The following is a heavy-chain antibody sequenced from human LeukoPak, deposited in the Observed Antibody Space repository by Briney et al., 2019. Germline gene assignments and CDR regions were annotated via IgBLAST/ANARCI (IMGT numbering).Heavy chain of an antibody. D-gene: IGHD3-16*01. CDR1: GGSISSYY. Sequence: SETLSLTCTVSGGSISSYYWSWIRQPPGKGLEWIGHIYYSGSANYNPSLKSRVTISLDTSKNQFSLKLSSVTAADTAMYYCARSGTRYVFDYWGQGTLVTVSS. V-gene: IGHV4-59*01. CDR2: IYYSGSA. CDR3: ARSGTRYVFDY. J-gene: IGHJ4*02.